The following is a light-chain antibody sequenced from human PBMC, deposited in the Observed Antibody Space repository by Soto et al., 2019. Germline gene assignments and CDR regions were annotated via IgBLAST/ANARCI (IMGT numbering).Light chain of an antibody. CDR3: QQYGISPLT. Sequence: EIVLTQSPGTLSLSPGERATVSCRASQSISSDYLAWYQQKPGQAPRLLIYAASIWAARIPDTFGGSGSGTDFTLTISRLEPEHFAVYYCQQYGISPLTFGGGTKVEI. V-gene: IGKV3-20*01. CDR2: AAS. J-gene: IGKJ4*01. CDR1: QSISSDY.